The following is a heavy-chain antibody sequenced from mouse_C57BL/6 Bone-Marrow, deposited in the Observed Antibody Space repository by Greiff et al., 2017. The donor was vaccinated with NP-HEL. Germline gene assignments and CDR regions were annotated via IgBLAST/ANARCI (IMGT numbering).Heavy chain of an antibody. CDR2: ISSGGSYT. D-gene: IGHD1-1*01. J-gene: IGHJ2*01. CDR1: GFTFSSYG. CDR3: ARHGATVVADFDY. V-gene: IGHV5-6*01. Sequence: EVQVVESGGDLVKPGGSLKLSCAASGFTFSSYGMSWVRQTPDKRLEWVATISSGGSYTYYPDSVKGRFTISRDNAKNTLYLQMSSLKSEDTAMYYCARHGATVVADFDYWGQGATLTESS.